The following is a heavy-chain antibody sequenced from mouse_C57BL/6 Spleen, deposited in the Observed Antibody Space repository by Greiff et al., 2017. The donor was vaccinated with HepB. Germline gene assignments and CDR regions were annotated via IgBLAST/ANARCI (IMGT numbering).Heavy chain of an antibody. CDR1: GYTFTDYE. Sequence: VQLQQSGAELVRPGASVTLSCKASGYTFTDYEMHWVKQTPVHGLEWIGAIDPETGGTAYNQKFKGKAILTADKSSSTAYMELRSLTSEDSAVYYCTISILRGYFDVWGTGTTVTVSS. CDR2: IDPETGGT. J-gene: IGHJ1*03. D-gene: IGHD1-1*01. CDR3: TISILRGYFDV. V-gene: IGHV1-15*01.